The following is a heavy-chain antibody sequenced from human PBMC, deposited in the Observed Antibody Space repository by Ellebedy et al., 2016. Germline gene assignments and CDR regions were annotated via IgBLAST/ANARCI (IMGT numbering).Heavy chain of an antibody. D-gene: IGHD1-26*01. CDR2: INHSGST. CDR3: ARLYSGSYGIDY. V-gene: IGHV4-34*01. Sequence: SETLSLXXAVYGGSFSGYYWSWIRQPPGKGLEWIGEINHSGSTNYNPSLKSRVTISVDTSKNQFSLKLSSVTAADTAVYYCARLYSGSYGIDYWGQGTLVTVSS. CDR1: GGSFSGYY. J-gene: IGHJ4*02.